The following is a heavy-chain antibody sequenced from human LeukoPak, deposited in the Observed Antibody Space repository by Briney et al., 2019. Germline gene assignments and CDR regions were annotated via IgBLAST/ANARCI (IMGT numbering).Heavy chain of an antibody. D-gene: IGHD3-10*01. J-gene: IGHJ5*02. CDR2: TYYGGST. CDR3: ARGVSMVRGVVYHNWFDP. V-gene: IGHV4-59*08. CDR1: GGSISSYY. Sequence: PSETLSLTCTVSGGSISSYYWSWIRQPPGKGLEWIAYTYYGGSTDYNPSLKSRVAISVDTSKNQFSLKLNSVTAADTAVYYCARGVSMVRGVVYHNWFDPWGQGNLVTVSS.